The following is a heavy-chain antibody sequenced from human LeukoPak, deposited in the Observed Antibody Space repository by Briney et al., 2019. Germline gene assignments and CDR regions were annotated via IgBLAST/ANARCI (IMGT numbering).Heavy chain of an antibody. J-gene: IGHJ5*02. CDR1: GXTFSDCY. D-gene: IGHD6-6*01. V-gene: IGHV3-11*03. CDR3: AKTLVASPGNTGGP. CDR2: IGGSGADT. Sequence: SGGSLRLSCAASGXTFSDCYMSWFRQAPGKGLEWLSYIGGSGADTNYADSVKGRFTTSRDNAKSSLYLQMNSLRAEDTAVYYCAKTLVASPGNTGGPWGQGTLVTVSS.